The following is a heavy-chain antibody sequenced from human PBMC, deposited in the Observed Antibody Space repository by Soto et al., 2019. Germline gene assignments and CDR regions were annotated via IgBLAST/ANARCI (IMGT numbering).Heavy chain of an antibody. J-gene: IGHJ4*02. Sequence: SETLSLTCTVSGGSISSSSYYWGWIRQPPGKGLEWIGSIYYSGSTYYNPSLKSRVTISVDTSKNQFSLKLSSVTAADTAVYYCATQFWSGYSDYWGQGTLVTVSS. V-gene: IGHV4-39*01. D-gene: IGHD3-3*01. CDR1: GGSISSSSYY. CDR2: IYYSGST. CDR3: ATQFWSGYSDY.